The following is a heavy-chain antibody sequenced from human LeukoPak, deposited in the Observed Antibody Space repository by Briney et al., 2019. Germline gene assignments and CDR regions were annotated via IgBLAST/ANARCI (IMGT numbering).Heavy chain of an antibody. J-gene: IGHJ3*02. D-gene: IGHD2-2*02. CDR2: ISSSRSYI. V-gene: IGHV3-21*01. CDR3: ARGQSIVVVPAAIFDAFDI. Sequence: GGSLRLSCAASGFTFSSYSMNWVRQAPGKGLEWVSSISSSRSYIYYADSVKGRFTISRDNAKNSLYLQMNSLRAEDTAVYYCARGQSIVVVPAAIFDAFDIWGQGTMVTVSS. CDR1: GFTFSSYS.